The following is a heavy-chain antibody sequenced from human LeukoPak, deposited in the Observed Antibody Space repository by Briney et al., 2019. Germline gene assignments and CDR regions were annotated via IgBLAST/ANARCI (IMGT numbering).Heavy chain of an antibody. D-gene: IGHD6-19*01. J-gene: IGHJ4*02. CDR2: IWHDGSNK. Sequence: GGSLRLSCAASGFTFSSYGMHWVRQAPGKGLEWVALIWHDGSNKYYADSVKGRFTISRDNSKNTLYLQMNSLRAEDTAVYYCARGLYSSGGVYFDYWGQGTLVTVSS. CDR3: ARGLYSSGGVYFDY. CDR1: GFTFSSYG. V-gene: IGHV3-33*01.